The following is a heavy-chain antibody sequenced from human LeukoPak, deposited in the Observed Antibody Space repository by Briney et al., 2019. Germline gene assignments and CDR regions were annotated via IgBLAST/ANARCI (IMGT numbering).Heavy chain of an antibody. CDR2: IYHSGST. CDR3: ARDGLGYMDV. CDR1: GGSISSSSYY. V-gene: IGHV4-39*07. Sequence: SETLSLTCTVSGGSISSSSYYWGWIRQPPGKGLEWIGSIYHSGSTYYNPSLKSRVTISVDTSKNQFSLKLSSVTAADTAVYYCARDGLGYMDVWGKGTTVTVSS. D-gene: IGHD3-22*01. J-gene: IGHJ6*03.